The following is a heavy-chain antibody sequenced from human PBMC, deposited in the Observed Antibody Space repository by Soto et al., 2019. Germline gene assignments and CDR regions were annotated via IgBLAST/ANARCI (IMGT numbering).Heavy chain of an antibody. CDR3: TTGIYYDILTGYHNVAY. Sequence: PGGSLRLSCVASGFNLSHPWMTWVRQAAGKGLEWVGRIKSKTDGGTADYAAPVKGRATISRDDSKNTVYLQMNSLKTEDTAVYYCTTGIYYDILTGYHNVAYWGQGALVIVSS. J-gene: IGHJ4*02. V-gene: IGHV3-15*01. CDR2: IKSKTDGGTA. CDR1: GFNLSHPW. D-gene: IGHD3-9*01.